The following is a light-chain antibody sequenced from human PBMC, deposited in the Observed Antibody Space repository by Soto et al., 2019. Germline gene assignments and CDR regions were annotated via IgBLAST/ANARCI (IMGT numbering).Light chain of an antibody. CDR3: QQYNTWPPYT. CDR1: QSVSSN. V-gene: IGKV3-15*01. J-gene: IGKJ2*01. CDR2: DAS. Sequence: DIVMTQSPGTLSVSPGERATLSCRASQSVSSNLAWYQQKPGQAPRLLIYDASTRATGIPARFSGSGSGTDFTLSIRSLQSEDFAVYFCQQYNTWPPYTFGQGTKLVI.